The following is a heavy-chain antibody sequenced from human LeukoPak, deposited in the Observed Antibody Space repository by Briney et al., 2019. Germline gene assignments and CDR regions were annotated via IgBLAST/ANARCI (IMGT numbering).Heavy chain of an antibody. J-gene: IGHJ4*02. CDR2: ISSTSKTI. Sequence: GGSLRLSCAASGFPFNSYIMNWVRQAPGKGLEWISYISSTSKTIKYADSVRGRFTISRDNAKNSLYLQMNSLRAEDTAVYYCARRRDSGSLQHFDYWGQGTLVTVSS. D-gene: IGHD1-26*01. V-gene: IGHV3-48*04. CDR1: GFPFNSYI. CDR3: ARRRDSGSLQHFDY.